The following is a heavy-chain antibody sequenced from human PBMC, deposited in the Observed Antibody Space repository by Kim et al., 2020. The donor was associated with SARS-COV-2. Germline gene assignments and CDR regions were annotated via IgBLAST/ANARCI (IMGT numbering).Heavy chain of an antibody. CDR3: ARVSQSGWASGYFDY. CDR1: GFTFSSHA. V-gene: IGHV3-30*04. Sequence: GGSLRLSCAASGFTFSSHAMHWLRQSLGKGLEWVAVISYDGSSKNYADSVKGRFTVSRDNSKNTLYQQMNSLRTQDTAVYHCARVSQSGWASGYFDYWGQGTPVTVSS. CDR2: ISYDGSSK. J-gene: IGHJ4*02. D-gene: IGHD6-19*01.